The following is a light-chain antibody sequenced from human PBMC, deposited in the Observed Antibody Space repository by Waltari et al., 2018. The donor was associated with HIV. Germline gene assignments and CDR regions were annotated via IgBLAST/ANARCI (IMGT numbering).Light chain of an antibody. V-gene: IGLV10-54*04. CDR1: STNVDDQG. Sequence: QAGLTQPPSLSVGLGQTATLTCTGDSTNVDDQGAAWLQHHQGHPPKVLSHMNNNRASGVSEKFSAFRSGKTAFLTITGLRPEDEADYFCSAWDNTLNGWVFGGGTQLTVL. CDR3: SAWDNTLNGWV. CDR2: MNN. J-gene: IGLJ3*02.